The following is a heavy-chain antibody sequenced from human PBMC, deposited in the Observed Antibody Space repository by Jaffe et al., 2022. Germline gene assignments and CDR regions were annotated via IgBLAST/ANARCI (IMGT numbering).Heavy chain of an antibody. CDR3: ARDLGYCSSTSCYQVYYYYMDV. Sequence: QVQLVQSGAEVKKPGSSVKVSCKASGGTFSSYAISWVRQAPGQGLEWMGGIIPIFGTANYAQKFQGRVTITADESTSTAYMELSSLRSEDTAVYYCARDLGYCSSTSCYQVYYYYMDVWGKGTTVTVSS. V-gene: IGHV1-69*01. CDR2: IIPIFGTA. D-gene: IGHD2-2*01. J-gene: IGHJ6*03. CDR1: GGTFSSYA.